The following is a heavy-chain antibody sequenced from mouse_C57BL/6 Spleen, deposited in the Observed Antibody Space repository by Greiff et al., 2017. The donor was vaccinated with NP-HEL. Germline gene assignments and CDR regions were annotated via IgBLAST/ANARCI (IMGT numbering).Heavy chain of an antibody. V-gene: IGHV5-17*01. Sequence: DVHLVESGGGLVKPGGSLKLSCAASGFTFSDYGMHWVRQAPEKGLEWVAYISSGSSTIYYADTVKGRFTISRDNAKNTLFLQMTSLRSEDTAMYYCARCRDAGFDYWGQGTTLTVSS. CDR2: ISSGSSTI. CDR3: ARCRDAGFDY. J-gene: IGHJ2*01. CDR1: GFTFSDYG.